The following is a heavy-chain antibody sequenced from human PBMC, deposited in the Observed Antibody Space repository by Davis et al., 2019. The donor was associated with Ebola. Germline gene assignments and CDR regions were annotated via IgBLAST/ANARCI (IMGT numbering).Heavy chain of an antibody. Sequence: GESLKISCAASGFPFSSYAMSWVRQAPGKGLEWVANIKQDGSEKYYVDSVKGRFTISRDNAKNSLYLQMNSLRAEDTAVYYCARVPPLNYDILTGYYQENGMDVWGQGTTVTVSS. CDR3: ARVPPLNYDILTGYYQENGMDV. CDR2: IKQDGSEK. V-gene: IGHV3-7*01. J-gene: IGHJ6*02. CDR1: GFPFSSYA. D-gene: IGHD3-9*01.